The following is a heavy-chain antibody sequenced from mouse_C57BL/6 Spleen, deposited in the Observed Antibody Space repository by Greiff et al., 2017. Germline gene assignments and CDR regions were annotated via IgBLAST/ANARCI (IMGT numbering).Heavy chain of an antibody. V-gene: IGHV5-4*03. J-gene: IGHJ2*01. Sequence: EVKLMESGGGLVKPGGSLKLSCAASGFTFSSYAMSWVRQTPEKRLEWVATISDGGSYTYYPDNVKGRFTISRDNAKNNLYLQMSHLKSEDTAMYYCARKDYDAGYFDYWGQGTTLTVSS. CDR3: ARKDYDAGYFDY. CDR1: GFTFSSYA. CDR2: ISDGGSYT. D-gene: IGHD2-4*01.